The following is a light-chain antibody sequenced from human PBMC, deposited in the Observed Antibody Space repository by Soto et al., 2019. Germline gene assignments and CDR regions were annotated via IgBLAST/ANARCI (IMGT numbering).Light chain of an antibody. CDR2: GAS. J-gene: IGKJ5*01. V-gene: IGKV1-9*01. CDR3: QQLNSYSIT. Sequence: DIQLTQSPSFLSASVGDRVTITCRASQGISSYLAWYQQKPAKAPKLLIYGASTLQSGVPSRFSGSGSGTEFTLTISSLQPEDFATYYCQQLNSYSITFGQGTRVEIE. CDR1: QGISSY.